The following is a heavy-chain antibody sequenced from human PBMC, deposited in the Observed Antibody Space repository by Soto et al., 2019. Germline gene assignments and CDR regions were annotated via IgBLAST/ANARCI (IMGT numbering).Heavy chain of an antibody. D-gene: IGHD5-18*01. CDR3: SRHDGYEVFYY. CDR2: IYYSGST. J-gene: IGHJ4*02. Sequence: PQEKLSHPSTVSGESTRSYSWSWIRQLLGKEMEWIGYIYYSGSTNYNPSLKSRVTISVDTSKNQFSLKLSSVTAADTAVYYCSRHDGYEVFYYCGRGTLVTVSA. V-gene: IGHV4-59*08. CDR1: GESTRSYS.